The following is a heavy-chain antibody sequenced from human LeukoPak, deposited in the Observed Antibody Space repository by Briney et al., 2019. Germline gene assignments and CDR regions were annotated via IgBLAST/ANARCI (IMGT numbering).Heavy chain of an antibody. Sequence: SVKVSCKASGGNFNSYVFSWVRQAPGQGPEWMGRIIPMIKKTNSAQKFRGRVAISADMSTTTVYMELSSLTSEDTAIYYCARDGGADASGFDVWGQGTLVTLSS. V-gene: IGHV1-69*04. CDR3: ARDGGADASGFDV. CDR1: GGNFNSYV. J-gene: IGHJ3*01. CDR2: IIPMIKKT. D-gene: IGHD3-16*01.